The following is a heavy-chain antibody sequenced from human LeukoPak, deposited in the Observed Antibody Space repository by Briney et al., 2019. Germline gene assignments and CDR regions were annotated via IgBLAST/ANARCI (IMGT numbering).Heavy chain of an antibody. CDR3: ARGAKWAYYFDY. V-gene: IGHV3-74*01. Sequence: GGSLRLSCAASGFTFRNYAMSWVRQAPGRGLEWVSRINGDESSTNYADSVKGRFTISRDNAKDTLYLHMNSLTAEDTAVYYCARGAKWAYYFDYWGRGTLVTVSS. J-gene: IGHJ4*02. CDR1: GFTFRNYA. CDR2: INGDESST. D-gene: IGHD1-26*01.